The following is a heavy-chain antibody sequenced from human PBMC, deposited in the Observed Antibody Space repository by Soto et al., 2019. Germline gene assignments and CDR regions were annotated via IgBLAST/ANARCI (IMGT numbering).Heavy chain of an antibody. CDR2: ISWNSGSI. D-gene: IGHD6-19*01. J-gene: IGHJ4*02. CDR1: GFTFDDYA. V-gene: IGHV3-9*01. CDR3: AKDIGPQGIAVAGTGD. Sequence: GGSLRLSCAASGFTFDDYAMHWVRQAPGKGLEWVSGISWNSGSIGYADSVKGRFTISRDNAKNSLYLQMNSLRAEDTALYYCAKDIGPQGIAVAGTGDWGQGTRVTVAS.